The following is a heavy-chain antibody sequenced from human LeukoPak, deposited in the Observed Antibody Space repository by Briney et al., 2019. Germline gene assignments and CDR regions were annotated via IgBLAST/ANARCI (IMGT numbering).Heavy chain of an antibody. J-gene: IGHJ4*02. CDR2: ISSSSSYI. CDR3: ARVRAAAGIRAPDY. Sequence: PGGSLRLSCAASGFTFSSYAMNWVRQAPGKGLESVSSISSSSSYIYYADSVKGRFTISRDNAKNSLYLQMSSLRAEDTALYFCARVRAAAGIRAPDYWGQGTLVTVSS. V-gene: IGHV3-21*01. D-gene: IGHD6-13*01. CDR1: GFTFSSYA.